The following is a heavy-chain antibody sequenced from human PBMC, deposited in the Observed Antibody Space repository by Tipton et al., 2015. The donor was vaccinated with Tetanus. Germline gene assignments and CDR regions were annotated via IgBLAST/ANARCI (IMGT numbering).Heavy chain of an antibody. Sequence: TLSLTCTVSGDSISSYYWNWIRQSPVKGLEWIGYINSGGTHYNPSLKSRVTISVDTSKNQFSLKLTSVPTADAAVYFCARDELFFSGGEDHAAFDSWGQGTLVTVSS. V-gene: IGHV4-59*01. J-gene: IGHJ3*02. D-gene: IGHD3-10*01. CDR2: INSGGT. CDR3: ARDELFFSGGEDHAAFDS. CDR1: GDSISSYY.